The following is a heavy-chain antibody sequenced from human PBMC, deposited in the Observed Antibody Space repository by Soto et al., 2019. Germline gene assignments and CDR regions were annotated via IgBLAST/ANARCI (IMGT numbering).Heavy chain of an antibody. CDR2: ISDDGSKK. CDR1: GFTFDTYG. Sequence: QVLLVESGGGVVQPGGSLRLSCAASGFTFDTYGMHWVRQAPGKGLEWVALISDDGSKKYYIDSVKGRFIISRDNSKNTLYLQMNRLRTEDTAVYYCAKDNMVSGAADQYNNMDVWGHGTTVSASS. D-gene: IGHD3-10*01. CDR3: AKDNMVSGAADQYNNMDV. V-gene: IGHV3-30*18. J-gene: IGHJ6*02.